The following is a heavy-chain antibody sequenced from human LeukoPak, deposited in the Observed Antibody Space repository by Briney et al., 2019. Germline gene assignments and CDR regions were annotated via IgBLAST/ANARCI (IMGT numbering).Heavy chain of an antibody. D-gene: IGHD3-10*01. CDR1: GFTFSSYA. J-gene: IGHJ6*02. V-gene: IGHV3-23*01. CDR3: AKDLWSGLGYYYGMDV. CDR2: ISGSGGST. Sequence: GGSLRLSCAASGFTFSSYAMCWVRQAPGKGLEWVSGISGSGGSTDYADSVKGRFTISRDNSKSTLYLQMNSLRAEDTAVYYCAKDLWSGLGYYYGMDVWGQGTTVTVSS.